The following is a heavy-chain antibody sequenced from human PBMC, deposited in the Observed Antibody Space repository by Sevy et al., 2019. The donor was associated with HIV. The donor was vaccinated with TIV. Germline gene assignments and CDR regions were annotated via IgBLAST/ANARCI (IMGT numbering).Heavy chain of an antibody. CDR3: ARGLFDY. J-gene: IGHJ4*02. CDR2: IYYSGST. V-gene: IGHV4-61*01. CDR1: GDSVCGGNYY. Sequence: SQTLSLTCTVSGDSVCGGNYYWSWIRQPPGRGLEWIGYIYYSGSTNYNPSLKSRVTIPIDTSKNQFSLRLTSVTAADTAVYYCARGLFDYWGQGTLVTVSS.